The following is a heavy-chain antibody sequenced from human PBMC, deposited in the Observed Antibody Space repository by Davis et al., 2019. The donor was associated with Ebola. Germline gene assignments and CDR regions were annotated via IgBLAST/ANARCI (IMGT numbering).Heavy chain of an antibody. D-gene: IGHD1-26*01. J-gene: IGHJ4*02. CDR3: ATPGDSGSYLEF. Sequence: GGSLRLSCAASGFTFSSYTMNWVRQAPGKGLEWVSVLYRGGPTHYADSVQGRFTISRDDSKNTLSLQMNSLRAEDTAVYYCATPGDSGSYLEFWGQGTLVTVSS. V-gene: IGHV3-66*01. CDR2: LYRGGPT. CDR1: GFTFSSYT.